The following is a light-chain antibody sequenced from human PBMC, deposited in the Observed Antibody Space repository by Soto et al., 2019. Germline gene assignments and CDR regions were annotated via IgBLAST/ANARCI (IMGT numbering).Light chain of an antibody. Sequence: EIVLTQSPATLSLSPGERATLSCRASQSVRNYLAWYQQKPGQAPRLLIYDASSRATGIPARFSGSGSGTDLTLTISGLEPEDFAVYYCQQRSNWPPGYTFGQGTKLEIK. CDR2: DAS. V-gene: IGKV3-11*01. CDR1: QSVRNY. J-gene: IGKJ2*01. CDR3: QQRSNWPPGYT.